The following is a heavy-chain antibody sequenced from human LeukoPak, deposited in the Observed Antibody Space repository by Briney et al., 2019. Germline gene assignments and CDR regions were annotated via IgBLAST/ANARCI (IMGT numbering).Heavy chain of an antibody. Sequence: PSETLSLTCAVYGGSFSGYYWSWIRQPPGRGLEWIGEINHSGSTNYNPSLKSRVTISVDTSKNQFSLKLSSVTAADTAVYYCAHRGLYSSGPTYYFDYWGQGTLVTVSS. D-gene: IGHD6-19*01. CDR2: INHSGST. CDR1: GGSFSGYY. V-gene: IGHV4-34*01. CDR3: AHRGLYSSGPTYYFDY. J-gene: IGHJ4*02.